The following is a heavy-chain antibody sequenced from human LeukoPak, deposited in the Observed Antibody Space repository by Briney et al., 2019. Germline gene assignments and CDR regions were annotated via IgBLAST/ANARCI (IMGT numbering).Heavy chain of an antibody. D-gene: IGHD6-13*01. Sequence: ASVKVSCKASGYTFTSYGISWVRQAPGQGLEWMGCISAYNGNTNYAQKLQGRVTMTTDTSTSTAYMELRSLRSDDTAVYYCARSEGIAAAGTGGYWGQGTLVTVSS. V-gene: IGHV1-18*01. J-gene: IGHJ4*02. CDR3: ARSEGIAAAGTGGY. CDR2: ISAYNGNT. CDR1: GYTFTSYG.